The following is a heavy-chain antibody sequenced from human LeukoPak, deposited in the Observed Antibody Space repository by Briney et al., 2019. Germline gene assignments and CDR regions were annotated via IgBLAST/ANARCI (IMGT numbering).Heavy chain of an antibody. CDR3: ARRGLPDV. J-gene: IGHJ6*03. Sequence: PGRSLRLSCAASGFTFSGSAMHWVRQAPGKGLEWVANIKQDGSEKYYVDSVKGRFTISRDNAKNSLYLQMNSLRAEDTAVYYCARRGLPDVWGKGTTVTVSS. CDR1: GFTFSGSA. CDR2: IKQDGSEK. V-gene: IGHV3-7*01. D-gene: IGHD2-15*01.